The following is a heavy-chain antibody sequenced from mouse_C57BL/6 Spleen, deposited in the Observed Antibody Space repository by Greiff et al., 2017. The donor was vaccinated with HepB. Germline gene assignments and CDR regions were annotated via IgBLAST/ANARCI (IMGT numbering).Heavy chain of an antibody. Sequence: VQLQQSGAELVRPGASVKLSCKASGYTFTDYYINWVKQRPGQGLEWIARIYPGSGNTYYNEKFKGKATLTAEKSSSTAYMQLSSLTSEDSAVYFCARGDYGSSYWFAYWGQRTLVTVSA. CDR2: IYPGSGNT. CDR1: GYTFTDYY. V-gene: IGHV1-76*01. CDR3: ARGDYGSSYWFAY. D-gene: IGHD1-1*01. J-gene: IGHJ3*01.